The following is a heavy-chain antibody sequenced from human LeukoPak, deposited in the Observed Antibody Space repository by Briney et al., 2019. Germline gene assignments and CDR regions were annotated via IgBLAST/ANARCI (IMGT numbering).Heavy chain of an antibody. CDR3: AKAYGSGSPWSYYMDV. Sequence: GGSLRLSCAASGFTFSSYGMHWVRQAPGKGLEWVAVISYDGSNKYYADSVKGRFTISRDNSKNTLYLQMNSLRAEDTAVYYCAKAYGSGSPWSYYMDVWGKGTTVTVSS. V-gene: IGHV3-30*18. CDR1: GFTFSSYG. CDR2: ISYDGSNK. D-gene: IGHD3-10*01. J-gene: IGHJ6*03.